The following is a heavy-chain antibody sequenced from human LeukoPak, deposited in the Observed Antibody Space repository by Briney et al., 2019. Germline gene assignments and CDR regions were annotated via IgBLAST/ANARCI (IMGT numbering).Heavy chain of an antibody. V-gene: IGHV3-30*18. CDR2: ISYDGSNK. CDR1: GFTFSSYG. D-gene: IGHD3-22*01. J-gene: IGHJ4*02. CDR3: AKGLRGGGYSPVDY. Sequence: PGRSLRLSCAASGFTFSSYGMHWVRQAPGKGLEWVAVISYDGSNKYYADSVKGRFTISRDNSKNTLYLQMNSLRAEDTAVYYCAKGLRGGGYSPVDYWGQGTLVTVSS.